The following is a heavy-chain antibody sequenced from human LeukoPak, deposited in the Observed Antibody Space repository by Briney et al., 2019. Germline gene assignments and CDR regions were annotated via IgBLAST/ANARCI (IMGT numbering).Heavy chain of an antibody. CDR3: ARRLPWFGESYYYYYMDV. V-gene: IGHV3-48*01. Sequence: PGGSLRLSCAASGFTFSSYSMNWVRQAPGKGLEWISYISSSSSTIYYADSVKGRFTISRDNAKNSLYLQINSLIAEDTAVYYCARRLPWFGESYYYYYMDVWGKGTTVTVSS. J-gene: IGHJ6*03. CDR2: ISSSSSTI. CDR1: GFTFSSYS. D-gene: IGHD3-10*01.